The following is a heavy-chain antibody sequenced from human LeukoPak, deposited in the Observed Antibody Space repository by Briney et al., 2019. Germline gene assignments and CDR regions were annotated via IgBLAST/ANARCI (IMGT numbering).Heavy chain of an antibody. CDR1: GYSISSGYY. CDR2: IYHRGST. CDR3: ARSSGAYFDY. J-gene: IGHJ4*02. V-gene: IGHV4-38-2*02. D-gene: IGHD1-26*01. Sequence: SETLSLTCTVSGYSISSGYYWGWIRQPPGKGLEWIGSIYHRGSTYNNPSLKSRVTLSVDTSKNQFSLKLNSVTAADTAVYYCARSSGAYFDYWGQGTLVTVSS.